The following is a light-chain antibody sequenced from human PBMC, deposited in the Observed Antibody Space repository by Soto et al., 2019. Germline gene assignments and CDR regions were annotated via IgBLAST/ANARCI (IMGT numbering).Light chain of an antibody. CDR1: QRFGSSN. J-gene: IGKJ1*01. V-gene: IGKV3-20*01. CDR2: SIS. CDR3: QQYDNWPWT. Sequence: EIVLTQSPGTLSLSPGERGTLSCRASQRFGSSNLAWYQQKPGQAPRLLIYSISSRATGIPARFSGSGSGTDFTLTISSLQSEDFAVYYCQQYDNWPWTFGQGTKVDIK.